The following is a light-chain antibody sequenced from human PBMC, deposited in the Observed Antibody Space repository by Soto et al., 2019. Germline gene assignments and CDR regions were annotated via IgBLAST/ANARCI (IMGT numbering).Light chain of an antibody. CDR1: QNVRSDY. Sequence: EIVLTQSPGTLSLSPGERATLSCRASQNVRSDYLAWYQQKPGQAPRLLIYGASSRATDIPDRFSGSGSGTDFTLTISRLEPEDFAVYYCQQYGSSPPHTFGGGTNVDIK. J-gene: IGKJ4*01. CDR3: QQYGSSPPHT. CDR2: GAS. V-gene: IGKV3-20*01.